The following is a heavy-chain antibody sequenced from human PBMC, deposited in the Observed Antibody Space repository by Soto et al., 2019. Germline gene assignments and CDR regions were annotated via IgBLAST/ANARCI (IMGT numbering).Heavy chain of an antibody. Sequence: GGSLRLSCAASGFTFSTYAMSWVRQAPGKGLEWVSAISSGGDTYYTDSVKGRFTISRDNSKNTLYLQMNGLRAEDTAVYYCAKNQWELVYWGQGTLVTVSS. CDR2: ISSGGDT. D-gene: IGHD1-26*01. V-gene: IGHV3-23*01. CDR1: GFTFSTYA. CDR3: AKNQWELVY. J-gene: IGHJ4*02.